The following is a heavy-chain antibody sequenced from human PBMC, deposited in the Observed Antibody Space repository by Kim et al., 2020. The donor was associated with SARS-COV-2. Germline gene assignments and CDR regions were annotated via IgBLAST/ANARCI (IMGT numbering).Heavy chain of an antibody. V-gene: IGHV3-23*03. J-gene: IGHJ4*02. D-gene: IGHD6-19*01. CDR2: IYSGGSST. CDR3: AKRIAVAGTGYFDY. Sequence: GGSLRLSCAASGFTFSSYAMSWVRQAPGKGLEWVSVIYSGGSSTYYADSVKGRFTISRDNSKNTLYLQMNSLRAEDTAVYYCAKRIAVAGTGYFDYWGQGTLVTVSS. CDR1: GFTFSSYA.